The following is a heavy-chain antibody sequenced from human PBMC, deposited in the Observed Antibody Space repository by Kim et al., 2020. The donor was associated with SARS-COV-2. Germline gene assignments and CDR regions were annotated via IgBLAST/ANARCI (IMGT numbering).Heavy chain of an antibody. CDR1: GDSVSSNSAA. CDR3: ARAPEWFGEQSGYYGMDV. V-gene: IGHV6-1*01. J-gene: IGHJ6*02. Sequence: SQTLSLTCAISGDSVSSNSAAWNWIRQSPSRGLEWLGRTYYRSKWYNDYAVSVKSRITINPDTSKNQFSLQLNSVTPEDTAVYYCARAPEWFGEQSGYYGMDVWGQGTTVTVSS. D-gene: IGHD3-10*01. CDR2: TYYRSKWYN.